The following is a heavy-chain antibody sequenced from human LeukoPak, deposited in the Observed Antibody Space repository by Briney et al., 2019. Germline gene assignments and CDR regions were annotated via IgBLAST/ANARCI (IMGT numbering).Heavy chain of an antibody. J-gene: IGHJ4*02. V-gene: IGHV3-30*02. CDR3: ARDIGGFGELFFDY. CDR2: IRYDGSNK. Sequence: PGGSLRLSCAASGFTFSSYGMHWVRQAPGKGLEWVAFIRYDGSNKYYAASVKGRFTISRDNSKNTLNLQMNSLRAEDTAVYYCARDIGGFGELFFDYWGQGTLVTVSS. D-gene: IGHD3-10*01. CDR1: GFTFSSYG.